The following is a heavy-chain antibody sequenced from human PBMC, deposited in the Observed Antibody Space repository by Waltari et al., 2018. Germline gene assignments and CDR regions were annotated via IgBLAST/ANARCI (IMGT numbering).Heavy chain of an antibody. CDR2: IYTSGST. CDR3: ARDNFGVVSAFDI. D-gene: IGHD3-3*01. J-gene: IGHJ3*02. V-gene: IGHV4-61*02. CDR1: GGSISSGRYS. Sequence: QVQLQESGPGLVKPSQTLSLTCTVSGGSISSGRYSWSWIRQPAGKGLEWIGRIYTSGSTNYNPSLKSRVTISVDTSKNQFSLKLSSVTAADTAVYYCARDNFGVVSAFDIWGQGTMVTVSS.